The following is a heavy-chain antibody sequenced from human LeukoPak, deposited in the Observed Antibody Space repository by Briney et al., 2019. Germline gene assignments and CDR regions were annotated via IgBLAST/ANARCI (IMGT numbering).Heavy chain of an antibody. CDR2: ISGSGGST. V-gene: IGHV3-23*01. CDR1: GFTFSSYA. D-gene: IGHD2-15*01. CDR3: AKGRGYCSGGSCFKPHPLYFDY. Sequence: GGSLRLSCAASGFTFSSYAMSWVRQAPGKGLEWASAISGSGGSTYYADSVKGRFTISRDNSKNTLYLQMNSLRAEDTAVYYCAKGRGYCSGGSCFKPHPLYFDYWGQGTLVTVSS. J-gene: IGHJ4*02.